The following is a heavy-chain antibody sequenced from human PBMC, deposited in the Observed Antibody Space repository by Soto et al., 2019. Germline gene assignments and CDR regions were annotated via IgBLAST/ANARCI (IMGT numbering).Heavy chain of an antibody. J-gene: IGHJ6*02. CDR1: GGSISSYY. CDR2: IYYSGST. D-gene: IGHD3-10*01. V-gene: IGHV4-59*01. CDR3: ARDTPVRYYYYGMDV. Sequence: QVQLQESGPGLVKPSETLSLTCTVSGGSISSYYWSWIRQPPGKGLGWIGYIYYSGSTNYNPSLKSRVTISVDTSKNQFSLKLSSVTAADTAVYYCARDTPVRYYYYGMDVWGQGTTVTVSS.